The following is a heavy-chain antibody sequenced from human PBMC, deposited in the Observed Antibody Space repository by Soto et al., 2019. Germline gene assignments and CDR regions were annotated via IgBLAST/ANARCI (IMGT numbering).Heavy chain of an antibody. J-gene: IGHJ6*02. CDR1: GGSISSSNW. CDR2: IYHSGST. Sequence: SETLSLTCAVSGGSISSSNWWSWVRQPPGKGLEWIGEIYHSGSTNYNPSLKSRVTISVDKSKNQFSLKLSSVTAADTAVYYWARAPPAMIRGVIKTSSGMDVGAQGPTVTVSS. D-gene: IGHD3-10*01. CDR3: ARAPPAMIRGVIKTSSGMDV. V-gene: IGHV4-4*02.